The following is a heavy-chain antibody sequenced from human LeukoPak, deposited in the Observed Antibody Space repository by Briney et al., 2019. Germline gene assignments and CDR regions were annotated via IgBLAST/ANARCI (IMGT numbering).Heavy chain of an antibody. CDR3: AREKRITMVRGVTRVTRVFDY. CDR2: IWYDGSNK. CDR1: GFTFSSYG. V-gene: IGHV3-33*01. Sequence: PGGSLRLSCAASGFTFSSYGMYWVRQAPGKGLEWVAVIWYDGSNKYYADSVKGRFTISRDNSKNTLYLQMNSLRAEDTAVYYCAREKRITMVRGVTRVTRVFDYWGQGTLVTVSS. D-gene: IGHD3-10*01. J-gene: IGHJ4*02.